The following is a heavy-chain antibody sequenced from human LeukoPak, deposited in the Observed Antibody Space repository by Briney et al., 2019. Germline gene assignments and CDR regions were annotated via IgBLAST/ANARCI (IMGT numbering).Heavy chain of an antibody. V-gene: IGHV3-48*01. D-gene: IGHD5-18*01. J-gene: IGHJ3*02. CDR1: GFTFSSYS. Sequence: KPGGSLRLSCAASGFTFSSYSMNWVRQAPGKGLEWVSYISSSSSTIYYADSVKGRFTISRDNAKNSLYLQMNSLRAEDTAVYYCARDQDTAMVLDAFDIWGQGTMVTASS. CDR2: ISSSSSTI. CDR3: ARDQDTAMVLDAFDI.